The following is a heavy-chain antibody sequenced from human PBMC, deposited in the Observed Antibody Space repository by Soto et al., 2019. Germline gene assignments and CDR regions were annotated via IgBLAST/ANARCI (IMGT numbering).Heavy chain of an antibody. D-gene: IGHD3-10*01. CDR3: ARGRASGSYYLLDY. CDR2: INPNSGNI. V-gene: IGHV1-8*01. CDR1: GNTFTSYD. J-gene: IGHJ4*02. Sequence: ASVKVSCKASGNTFTSYDINWVRQATGHGLEWMGWINPNSGNIGYAQKVQGRGTMTRDTAIRTAYMEVSRLRSDDTAVYYCARGRASGSYYLLDYWGQGTLVTVSS.